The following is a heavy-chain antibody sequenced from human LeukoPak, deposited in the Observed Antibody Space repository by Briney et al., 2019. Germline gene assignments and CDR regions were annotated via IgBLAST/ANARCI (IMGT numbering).Heavy chain of an antibody. V-gene: IGHV3-30*04. D-gene: IGHD3-22*01. CDR3: ARGGFGVGSYFYYCYAMDV. J-gene: IGHJ6*02. CDR1: RFTFSTYT. CDR2: ISYDGSNK. Sequence: PGGSLRLSRAASRFTFSTYTMHWVRQAPGKGLEWVAVISYDGSNKYYADSVKGRFTDSRDNTKHTLYLQMNSLRVEDTAVYFCARGGFGVGSYFYYCYAMDVWGQGTTVTVSS.